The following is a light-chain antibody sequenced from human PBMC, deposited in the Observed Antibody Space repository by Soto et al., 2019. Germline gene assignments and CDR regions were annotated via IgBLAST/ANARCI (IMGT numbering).Light chain of an antibody. V-gene: IGKV1-5*01. J-gene: IGKJ3*01. CDR2: DAS. Sequence: DIQMTQSPSTLSASVGDRVTITCRTSQNINNWLAWYQQKPGKAPKLLIYDASNLPSGVPSRLSGSRSGTEFNLTISSLQQDDFATSSCQKNNHYFGPVTKVDIK. CDR3: QKNNHY. CDR1: QNINNW.